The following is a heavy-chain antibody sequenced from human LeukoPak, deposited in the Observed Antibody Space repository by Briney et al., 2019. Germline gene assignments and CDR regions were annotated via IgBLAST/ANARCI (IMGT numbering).Heavy chain of an antibody. CDR1: GGSISSSSYY. CDR3: ARLRIVVVHGGDYYYYGMDV. J-gene: IGHJ6*02. D-gene: IGHD3-22*01. V-gene: IGHV4-39*01. CDR2: IYYSGST. Sequence: PSETLSLTCTVSGGSISSSSYYWGWIRQPPGKGLEWIGSIYYSGSTYYNPSLKSRVTISVDTSKNQFSLKLSSVTAADTAVYYCARLRIVVVHGGDYYYYGMDVWGQGTTVTVSS.